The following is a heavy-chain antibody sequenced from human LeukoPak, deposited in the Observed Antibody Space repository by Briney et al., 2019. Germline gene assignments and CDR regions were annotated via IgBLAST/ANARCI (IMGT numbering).Heavy chain of an antibody. CDR2: LYIDGST. CDR1: EFTVSDNY. CDR3: ASLNYDSTGYHGPVDY. Sequence: GGSLRLSCTASEFTVSDNYMSWVRQAPGKVLEWVSTLYIDGSTYYSDAVKGRFTTSRDNFKNTLYLQMNRLRDEDTAVYYCASLNYDSTGYHGPVDYWGQGTLVTVSS. J-gene: IGHJ4*02. V-gene: IGHV3-66*01. D-gene: IGHD3-22*01.